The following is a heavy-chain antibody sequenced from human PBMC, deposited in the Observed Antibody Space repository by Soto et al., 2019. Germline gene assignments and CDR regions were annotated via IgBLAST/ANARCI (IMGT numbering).Heavy chain of an antibody. CDR3: ARTGDIVVVTAPDAFDI. CDR1: GGSISSSNW. V-gene: IGHV4-4*03. CDR2: IYHSGST. J-gene: IGHJ3*02. D-gene: IGHD2-21*02. Sequence: PETLSLTCAVSGGSISSSNWWSWVRQPPGKGLEWIGEIYHSGSTNYNPSLKSRVTISVDKSKNQFSLKLSSVTAADAAVYYCARTGDIVVVTAPDAFDIWGQGTMVTVSS.